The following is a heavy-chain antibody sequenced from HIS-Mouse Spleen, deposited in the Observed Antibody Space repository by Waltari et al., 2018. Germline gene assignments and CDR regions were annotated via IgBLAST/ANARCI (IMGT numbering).Heavy chain of an antibody. Sequence: QLQLQESGPGLVKPSETLSLTCTVSGGSISSSSYYWGWIRQPPGKGLEWIGSIYYSGGNNYNPALKVRVTISVDTSKNQFSLKLSSGTAADTAVYYCAREIPYSSSWYDWYFDLWGRGTLVTVSS. CDR2: IYYSGGN. J-gene: IGHJ2*01. CDR3: AREIPYSSSWYDWYFDL. CDR1: GGSISSSSYY. V-gene: IGHV4-39*07. D-gene: IGHD6-13*01.